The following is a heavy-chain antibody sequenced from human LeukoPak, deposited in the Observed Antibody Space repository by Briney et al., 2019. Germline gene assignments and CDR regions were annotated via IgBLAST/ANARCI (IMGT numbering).Heavy chain of an antibody. V-gene: IGHV3-30*18. CDR3: AKDRGIVVVPAAIKSYYGMDV. D-gene: IGHD2-2*01. J-gene: IGHJ6*02. Sequence: GGSLRLSCAASGFTFSSYGMHWVRQAPGKGLEWVAVISYDGSNKYYADSVKGRFTISRDNSKNTLYLQMNSLRAEDTAVYYCAKDRGIVVVPAAIKSYYGMDVWGQGTTVTVPS. CDR2: ISYDGSNK. CDR1: GFTFSSYG.